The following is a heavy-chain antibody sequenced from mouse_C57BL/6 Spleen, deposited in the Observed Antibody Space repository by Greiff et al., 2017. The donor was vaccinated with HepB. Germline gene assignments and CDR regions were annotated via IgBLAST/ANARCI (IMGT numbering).Heavy chain of an antibody. J-gene: IGHJ1*03. D-gene: IGHD2-1*01. CDR2: IYPGSGNT. CDR1: GYTFTDYY. CDR3: AGWCGNYGDWYFDV. Sequence: QVQLQQSGAELVRPGASVKLSCKASGYTFTDYYINWVKQRPGQGLEWIARIYPGSGNTYYNEKFKGKATLTAEKSSSTAYMQLSSLTSEDSAVYLCAGWCGNYGDWYFDVWGTGTTVTVSS. V-gene: IGHV1-76*01.